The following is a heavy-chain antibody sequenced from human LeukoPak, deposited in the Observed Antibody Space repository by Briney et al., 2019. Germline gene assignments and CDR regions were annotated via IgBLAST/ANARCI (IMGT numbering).Heavy chain of an antibody. V-gene: IGHV1-69*05. Sequence: SVTVSCKASGGTFSSYAISWVRQAPGQGLEWMGGIMPIFGTANYAQKFQGRVTITTDESTSTAYVELSSLRSEDTAAYYCARSPRAFDIWGQGTMVTVSS. J-gene: IGHJ3*02. CDR1: GGTFSSYA. CDR2: IMPIFGTA. CDR3: ARSPRAFDI.